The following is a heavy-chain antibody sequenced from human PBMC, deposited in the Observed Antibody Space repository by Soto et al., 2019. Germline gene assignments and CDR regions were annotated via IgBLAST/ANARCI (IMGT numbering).Heavy chain of an antibody. Sequence: QLQLQESGPGLVKPSETLSLTCTVSGGSISSSSYYWGWIRQPPGKGLEWIGSIYYSGSTYYNPSLKSRVTISVDTSKNQFSLKLSSVTAADTAVYYCAKRLIMITFGGVIAYDAFGIWGQGTKVTV. CDR2: IYYSGST. D-gene: IGHD3-16*02. V-gene: IGHV4-39*01. CDR1: GGSISSSSYY. J-gene: IGHJ3*02. CDR3: AKRLIMITFGGVIAYDAFGI.